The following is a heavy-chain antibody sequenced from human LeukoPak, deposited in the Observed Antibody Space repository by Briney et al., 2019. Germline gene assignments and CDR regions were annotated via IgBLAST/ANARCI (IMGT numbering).Heavy chain of an antibody. J-gene: IGHJ6*02. CDR2: ISSSSSYI. CDR1: GFTFSSYS. D-gene: IGHD3-9*01. CDR3: ARDDREYYDILTGYENYYCYYGMDV. V-gene: IGHV3-21*01. Sequence: GGSLRLSCAASGFTFSSYSMNWVRQAPGKGLEWVSSISSSSSYIYYADSVKGRFTISRDNAKNSLYLQMNSLRAEDTAVYYCARDDREYYDILTGYENYYCYYGMDVRGQGTTVTVSS.